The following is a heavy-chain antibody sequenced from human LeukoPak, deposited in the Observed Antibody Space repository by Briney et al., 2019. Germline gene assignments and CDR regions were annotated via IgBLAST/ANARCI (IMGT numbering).Heavy chain of an antibody. D-gene: IGHD3-22*01. CDR3: ARREGYYDSSGRNLDY. CDR1: GYTFTSYG. J-gene: IGHJ4*02. Sequence: GASVKVSCKASGYTFTSYGISWVRQAPGQGLEWMGWIGAYNGNTNYAQKLQGRVTMTTDTSTSTAYMELRSLRSDDTAVYYCARREGYYDSSGRNLDYWDQGTLVTVSS. CDR2: IGAYNGNT. V-gene: IGHV1-18*01.